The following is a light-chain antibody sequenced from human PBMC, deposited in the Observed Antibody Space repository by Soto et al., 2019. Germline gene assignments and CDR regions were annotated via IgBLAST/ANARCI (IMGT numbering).Light chain of an antibody. CDR2: AAS. CDR3: LHTHSAPAT. Sequence: DIQMTQSPSSLSASIGDRVTITCRASQSIDNCLSWYQQKPGKAPKLLIYAASTLQNGVPSRFSGRGSGTDFILTISSRQRGDLATYYCLHTHSAPATFGQGITVEIK. V-gene: IGKV1-39*01. J-gene: IGKJ1*01. CDR1: QSIDNC.